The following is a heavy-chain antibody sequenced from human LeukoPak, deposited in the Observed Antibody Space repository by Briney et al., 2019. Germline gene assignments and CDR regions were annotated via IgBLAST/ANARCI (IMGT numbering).Heavy chain of an antibody. CDR3: ARAVGPFDY. J-gene: IGHJ4*02. CDR2: TWYDGTDK. CDR1: GFTFSTYG. Sequence: SGRSLRLSCAASGFTFSTYGMHWVRQAPGKGLEWVAVTWYDGTDKYYSDSVKGRFTISRDNSKNTLYLQMNSLRAEDTAVYYCARAVGPFDYWGQGTLVTVSS. D-gene: IGHD2-15*01. V-gene: IGHV3-33*01.